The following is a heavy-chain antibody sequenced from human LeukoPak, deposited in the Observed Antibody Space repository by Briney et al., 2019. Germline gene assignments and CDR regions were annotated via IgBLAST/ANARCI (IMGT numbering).Heavy chain of an antibody. CDR1: GFTFSSYA. D-gene: IGHD5/OR15-5a*01. CDR2: IKQDGSEK. J-gene: IGHJ4*02. Sequence: GGPLRLSCAASGFTFSSYAMSWVRQAPGKGLEWVANIKQDGSEKYYVDSVKGRFTISRDNAKNSLYLQMNSLRAEDTAVYYCAREVSDTFDYWGQGTLVTVSS. CDR3: AREVSDTFDY. V-gene: IGHV3-7*01.